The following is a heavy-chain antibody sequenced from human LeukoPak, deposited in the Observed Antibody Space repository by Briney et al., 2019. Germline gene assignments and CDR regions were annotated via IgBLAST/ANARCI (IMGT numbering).Heavy chain of an antibody. CDR1: GFTVSSSY. Sequence: GGSLRLSCAASGFTVSSSYMTWVRQAPGKGLEWVSIIYSGGTTNYADSVKGRFTISRDNSKNTLSLQMNSLRAEDTAVYYCARDRGTAVYYYYAMDVWGQETTVTVSS. D-gene: IGHD3-10*01. J-gene: IGHJ6*02. CDR2: IYSGGTT. CDR3: ARDRGTAVYYYYAMDV. V-gene: IGHV3-66*02.